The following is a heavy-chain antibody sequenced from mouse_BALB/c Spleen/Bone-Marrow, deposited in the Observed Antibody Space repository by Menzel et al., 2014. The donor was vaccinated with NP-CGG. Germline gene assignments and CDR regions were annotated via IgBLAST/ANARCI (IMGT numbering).Heavy chain of an antibody. J-gene: IGHJ2*01. Sequence: VQLQQSGAELVKPGASVKLSCKASGYTFTSYWMHWVKRRPGQGLEWIGEINPSNGRTNYNEKFKSKATLTVDKSSSTAYMQRSSLTSEDSAVYYCARCYYGNYFGYWGQGTTLTVSS. V-gene: IGHV1S81*02. CDR3: ARCYYGNYFGY. D-gene: IGHD2-1*01. CDR1: GYTFTSYW. CDR2: INPSNGRT.